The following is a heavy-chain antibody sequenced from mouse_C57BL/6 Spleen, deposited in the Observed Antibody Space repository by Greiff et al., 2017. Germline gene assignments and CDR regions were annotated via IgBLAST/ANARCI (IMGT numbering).Heavy chain of an antibody. V-gene: IGHV7-3*01. CDR2: IRNKANGYTT. CDR1: GFTFTDYY. J-gene: IGHJ2*01. Sequence: EVHLVESGGGLVQPGGSLSLSCAASGFTFTDYYMSWVRQPPGKALEWLGFIRNKANGYTTDYSASVKGRFTISRDNSQSILYLQMNALRAEDSATYYGARYSPLLLLLDYWGQGTTLTVSS. D-gene: IGHD1-1*01. CDR3: ARYSPLLLLLDY.